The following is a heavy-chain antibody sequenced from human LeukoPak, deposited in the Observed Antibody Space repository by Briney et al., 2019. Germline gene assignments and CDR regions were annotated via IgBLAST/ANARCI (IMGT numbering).Heavy chain of an antibody. J-gene: IGHJ4*02. CDR2: IFYDGSNK. V-gene: IGHV3-33*01. D-gene: IGHD3-10*01. CDR1: GFTFDMSR. Sequence: GGSLRLSCAVSGFTFDMSRIHCLRQSPGKGLECVVQIFYDGSNKYFEDSVKGRFTIFRDDSKSMIYLQMTSLRAEDIAVYYCAQTGDKYGLFEYWGQGTLVTVSS. CDR3: AQTGDKYGLFEY.